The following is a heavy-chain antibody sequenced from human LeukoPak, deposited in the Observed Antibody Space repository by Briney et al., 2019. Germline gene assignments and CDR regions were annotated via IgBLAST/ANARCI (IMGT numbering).Heavy chain of an antibody. CDR2: ISSSGSTI. CDR3: ARYYDSSGYYLLGYRLTTINWYFDL. V-gene: IGHV3-11*01. D-gene: IGHD3-22*01. CDR1: GFTFSDYY. Sequence: GGPLRLSCAASGFTFSDYYMSWIRQAPGKGLEWVSYISSSGSTIYYGDSVKGRFTISRDNDKKSLYLQMSGRRAEDTAGYYCARYYDSSGYYLLGYRLTTINWYFDLWGRGRLVTVSS. J-gene: IGHJ2*01.